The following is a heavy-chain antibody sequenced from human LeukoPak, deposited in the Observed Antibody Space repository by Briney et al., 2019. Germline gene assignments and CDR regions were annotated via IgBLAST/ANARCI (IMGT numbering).Heavy chain of an antibody. Sequence: PGGSLRLSCEASGFTVSSNAMAWVRQAPGKGLEWVSGLGSDGRTHYADSVKGRFTTSRDQSKNTVYLQMNSLRAEDTAVYYCARVGMVAATGYYYYYMDVWGKGTTVTVSS. CDR3: ARVGMVAATGYYYYYMDV. V-gene: IGHV3-66*01. J-gene: IGHJ6*03. D-gene: IGHD2-15*01. CDR1: GFTVSSNA. CDR2: LGSDGRT.